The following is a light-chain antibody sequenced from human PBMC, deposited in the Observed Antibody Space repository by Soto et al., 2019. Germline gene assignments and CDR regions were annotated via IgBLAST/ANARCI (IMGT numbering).Light chain of an antibody. CDR2: GAS. J-gene: IGKJ1*01. Sequence: EIELTQSPGTLSLSPGDRATLSCRASQSVSSSYLAWYQQKPGQAPRLXSYGASSRATDIPDRFSGSGSGTEFTLTISRLEPEDFEVYYCQQYGSSPRTFGQGTKVDIK. V-gene: IGKV3-20*01. CDR3: QQYGSSPRT. CDR1: QSVSSSY.